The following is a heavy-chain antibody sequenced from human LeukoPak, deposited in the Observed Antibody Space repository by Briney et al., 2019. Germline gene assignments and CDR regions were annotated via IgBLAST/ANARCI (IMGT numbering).Heavy chain of an antibody. CDR1: GFTFSSYA. CDR3: AKSIAAAGGFDY. D-gene: IGHD6-13*01. Sequence: GGSLRLSCAASGFTFSSYAMSWVRQAPGKGLEWVSAISGSGGSTYYADSVKGRFTISRDNSKNTLYLQMNSLRAEDTAVYCCAKSIAAAGGFDYWGQGTLVTVSS. V-gene: IGHV3-23*01. CDR2: ISGSGGST. J-gene: IGHJ4*02.